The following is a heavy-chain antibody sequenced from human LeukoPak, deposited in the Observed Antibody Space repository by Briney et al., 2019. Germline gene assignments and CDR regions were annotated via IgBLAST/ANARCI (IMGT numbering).Heavy chain of an antibody. CDR2: IRSKAYGGTT. CDR3: TRVYCSSSTYYYGELDY. D-gene: IGHD2-2*01. J-gene: IGHJ4*02. V-gene: IGHV3-49*04. Sequence: GGSLRLSCTASGFTFGDYGMSWVRQAPGKGLEWVGFIRSKAYGGTTEYAASVKGRFTISRDDSKSIAYLQMNSLKTEDTAVYYCTRVYCSSSTYYYGELDYWGQGTLVTVSS. CDR1: GFTFGDYG.